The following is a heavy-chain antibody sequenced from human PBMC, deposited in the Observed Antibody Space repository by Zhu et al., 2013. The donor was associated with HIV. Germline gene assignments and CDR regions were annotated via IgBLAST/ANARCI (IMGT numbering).Heavy chain of an antibody. CDR3: YLEVGSLRSDDTALYYCARMRFLEDYYYGMDV. D-gene: IGHD3-3*01. CDR1: GGTLSHYA. J-gene: IGHJ6*02. CDR2: IIFVFNVA. Sequence: QVQLVQSGAEVKKPGSSVKLSCRASGGTLSHYAIHWVRQAPGHGLEWVGGIIFVFNVANSAETFQGRVALTADVSKSTAFLTLSSLTLADTALSTGYLEVGSLRSDDTALYYCARMRFLEDYYYGMDVWGHGTMVIVSS. V-gene: IGHV1-69*01.